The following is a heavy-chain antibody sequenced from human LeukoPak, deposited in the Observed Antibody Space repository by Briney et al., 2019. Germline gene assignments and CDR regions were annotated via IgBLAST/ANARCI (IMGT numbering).Heavy chain of an antibody. CDR2: INTDGSST. J-gene: IGHJ4*02. CDR3: AGSIVGATGGAY. Sequence: GGSLRLSCAASGFTFSSYWMHWVRQAPGKGLVWVSRINTDGSSTSYADSVKGRFTISRDNAKNTLYLQMNSLRAEDTAVYYCAGSIVGATGGAYWGQGTLVTVSS. CDR1: GFTFSSYW. D-gene: IGHD1-26*01. V-gene: IGHV3-74*01.